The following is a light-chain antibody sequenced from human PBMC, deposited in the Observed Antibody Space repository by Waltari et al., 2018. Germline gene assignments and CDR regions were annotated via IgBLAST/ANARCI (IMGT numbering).Light chain of an antibody. CDR1: LGINNY. V-gene: IGKV1-33*01. CDR3: QQYDHFPLT. CDR2: STS. Sequence: DIQMTQSPSSLSASVGDRVTITCRASLGINNYLSWYQQKPGKAPKRLIYSTSNLESGVPSRFSGRGSGTHYTLTISGLQPEDFSTYYGQQYDHFPLTFGGGTTGEIK. J-gene: IGKJ4*01.